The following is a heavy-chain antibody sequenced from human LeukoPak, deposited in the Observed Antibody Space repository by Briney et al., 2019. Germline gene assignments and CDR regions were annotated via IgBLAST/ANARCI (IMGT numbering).Heavy chain of an antibody. CDR3: ARDTADYDSSGYSDY. Sequence: GGSLRLSCAASGFTFSDYYLSWIRQAPGKGLEGVSYISSSGSNIYYADSVKGRFTISRDNAKHSLYLQMNRLRAEDTAVYYCARDTADYDSSGYSDYWGQGTLVTVSS. CDR1: GFTFSDYY. CDR2: ISSSGSNI. D-gene: IGHD3-22*01. J-gene: IGHJ4*02. V-gene: IGHV3-11*01.